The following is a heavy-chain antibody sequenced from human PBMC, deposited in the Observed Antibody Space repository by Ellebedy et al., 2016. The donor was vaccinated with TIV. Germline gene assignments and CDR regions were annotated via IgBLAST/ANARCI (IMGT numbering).Heavy chain of an antibody. Sequence: SGPTLVKPTQTLTLTCTFSGFSLSTSAVVVGWIRQPPGKGLEWIGSIYYSGSTYYNPSLKSRVTISVDTSKNQFSLKLSSVTAADTAVYYCARARRIAAADCAFDTWGQGTMVTVSS. J-gene: IGHJ3*02. D-gene: IGHD6-13*01. CDR2: IYYSGST. CDR1: GFSLSTSAVV. V-gene: IGHV4-39*07. CDR3: ARARRIAAADCAFDT.